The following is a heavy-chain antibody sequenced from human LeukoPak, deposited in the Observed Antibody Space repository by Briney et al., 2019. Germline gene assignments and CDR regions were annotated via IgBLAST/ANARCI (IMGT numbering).Heavy chain of an antibody. CDR1: GGSFSGYY. Sequence: SETLSLTCAVYGGSFSGYYWSWIRQPPGKGLEWIGEINHSGSTNYNPSLKSRVTISVDTSKNQFSLKLSSVTAADTAVYYCARGAVAYFDYWGQGTLATVSS. J-gene: IGHJ4*02. CDR2: INHSGST. V-gene: IGHV4-34*01. CDR3: ARGAVAYFDY.